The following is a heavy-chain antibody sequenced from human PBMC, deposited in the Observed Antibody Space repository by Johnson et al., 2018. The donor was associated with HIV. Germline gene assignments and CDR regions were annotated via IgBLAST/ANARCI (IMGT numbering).Heavy chain of an antibody. CDR2: ISYNGSNK. V-gene: IGHV3-30*04. CDR3: GAQWQVLGTFDI. J-gene: IGHJ3*02. Sequence: VQLVESGGGVVQPGGSLRLSCAASGFTFNSYAMHWVRQAPGKGLEWVAVISYNGSNKYYADSVKGRFTISRDNAKNSLYLQMNSLRAEDTAVYYCGAQWQVLGTFDIWGQGTMVTVSS. D-gene: IGHD6-19*01. CDR1: GFTFNSYA.